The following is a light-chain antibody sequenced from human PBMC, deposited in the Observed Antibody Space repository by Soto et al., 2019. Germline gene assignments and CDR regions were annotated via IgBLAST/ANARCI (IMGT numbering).Light chain of an antibody. Sequence: DIQRTQSPSSLSASVGDRVTITCRASQSISSYLNWYQQKPGKAPKLLIYAASSLQSGVPSRFSGSGSGTDLTLTISSLQPEDFATYYCQQSYSTRWTFGQGTKVEIK. V-gene: IGKV1-39*01. CDR3: QQSYSTRWT. J-gene: IGKJ1*01. CDR1: QSISSY. CDR2: AAS.